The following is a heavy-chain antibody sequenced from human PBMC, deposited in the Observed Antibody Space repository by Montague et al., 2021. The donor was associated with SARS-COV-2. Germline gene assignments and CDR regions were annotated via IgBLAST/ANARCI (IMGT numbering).Heavy chain of an antibody. Sequence: SETLSLTCTVSSYSVSSGYYWGWIRQFPGKGLEWIGFKFHSGSTXXNPSLQSRVITSVDTSKNQVSLKLRSVSAADTAVYYCARGVVGPTVLFLEYWGQGILVAVSS. CDR3: ARGVVGPTVLFLEY. V-gene: IGHV4-38-2*02. CDR2: KFHSGST. J-gene: IGHJ4*02. D-gene: IGHD1-26*01. CDR1: SYSVSSGYY.